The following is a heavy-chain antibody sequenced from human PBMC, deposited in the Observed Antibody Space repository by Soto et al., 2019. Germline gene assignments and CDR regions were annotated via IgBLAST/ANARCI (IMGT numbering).Heavy chain of an antibody. CDR2: IYYSGST. CDR1: GGSISSSSYY. V-gene: IGHV4-39*01. J-gene: IGHJ4*02. Sequence: QLQLQESGPGLVKPSETLSLTCTVSGGSISSSSYYWGWIRQPPGKGLEWIGSIYYSGSTYYNPSLKSRFTISVDTSKNQFSLKLSSVTAADTAVYYCARRARPMGCSGGSCYDPAFDYWGQGTLVTVSS. D-gene: IGHD2-15*01. CDR3: ARRARPMGCSGGSCYDPAFDY.